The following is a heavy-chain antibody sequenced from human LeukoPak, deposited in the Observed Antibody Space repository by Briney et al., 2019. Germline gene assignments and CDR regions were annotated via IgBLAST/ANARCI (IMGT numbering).Heavy chain of an antibody. CDR3: ARDFDYYDSSGYTDY. D-gene: IGHD3-22*01. CDR2: INPNSGGT. J-gene: IGHJ4*02. Sequence: GASVKVSCKASGYTFTGYYMHWVRQAPGQGLEWMGWINPNSGGTNYAQKFQGRVTMTRDTSISTAYMELSRLRSDDTAVYYCARDFDYYDSSGYTDYWGQGTLVTVSS. CDR1: GYTFTGYY. V-gene: IGHV1-2*02.